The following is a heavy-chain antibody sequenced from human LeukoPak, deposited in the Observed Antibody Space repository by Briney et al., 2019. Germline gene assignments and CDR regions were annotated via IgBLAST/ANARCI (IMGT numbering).Heavy chain of an antibody. D-gene: IGHD1-26*01. Sequence: NPSETLSLTCTVSGGSISSSSYYWGWIRQPPGKGLEWIGSIYYSGSTYYNPSLKSRVTISVDTSKNQFSLTLSSVTAADTAVYYCARAPSGRPNWFDPWGEGTLVTVSS. CDR1: GGSISSSSYY. J-gene: IGHJ5*02. CDR3: ARAPSGRPNWFDP. CDR2: IYYSGST. V-gene: IGHV4-39*07.